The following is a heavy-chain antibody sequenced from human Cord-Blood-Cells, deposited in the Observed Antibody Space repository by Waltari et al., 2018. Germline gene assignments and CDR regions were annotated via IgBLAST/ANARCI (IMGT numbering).Heavy chain of an antibody. V-gene: IGHV4-39*01. CDR3: ARLTELRAFDI. CDR2: SYYSGRT. CDR1: GGSISSSSYY. J-gene: IGHJ3*02. Sequence: QLQLQESGPGLVKPSETLSLTCTVSGGSISSSSYYWGWIRQPPGKGLEWIGSSYYSGRTYYTPALKSRVTISVDTSKNQFSLELSSVTAADTAVYYCARLTELRAFDICGQGTMVTVSS. D-gene: IGHD1-7*01.